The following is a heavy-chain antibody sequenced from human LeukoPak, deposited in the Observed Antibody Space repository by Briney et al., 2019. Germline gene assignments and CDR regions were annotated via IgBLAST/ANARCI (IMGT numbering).Heavy chain of an antibody. CDR1: GFTFSSYW. D-gene: IGHD1-26*01. CDR2: IKQDGSEK. V-gene: IGHV3-7*01. Sequence: PGGSLRLSCAASGFTFSSYWMSWVRQAPGKGLEWVANIKQDGSEKYYVDSVKGRFTISRDNAKNSLYLQMNSLRAEDTAVYYCARGLVGATQGYFDYWGQGTLVTVSS. J-gene: IGHJ4*02. CDR3: ARGLVGATQGYFDY.